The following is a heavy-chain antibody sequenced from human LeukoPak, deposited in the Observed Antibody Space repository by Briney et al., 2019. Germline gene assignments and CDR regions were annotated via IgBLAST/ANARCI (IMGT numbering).Heavy chain of an antibody. CDR2: IKQDGGEK. D-gene: IGHD3-16*01. CDR3: ARDPWGGYFDL. CDR1: GFTFSTYW. Sequence: GGSLRLSCAASGFTFSTYWMTWVRQAPGKGLEWVASIKQDGGEKYYVDSVEGRFTVSRDNAKNSLYLQMNCLRAEDTAVFYCARDPWGGYFDLWGRGTLVTVSS. V-gene: IGHV3-7*04. J-gene: IGHJ2*01.